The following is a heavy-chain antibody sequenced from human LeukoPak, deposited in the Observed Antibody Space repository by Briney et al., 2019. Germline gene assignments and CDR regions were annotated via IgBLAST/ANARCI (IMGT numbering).Heavy chain of an antibody. V-gene: IGHV4-61*02. CDR1: GCSITSGSYY. CDR3: ARGRLGDSFDY. CDR2: IYISDST. Sequence: SETLSLTCIVSGCSITSGSYYWDWIRQPAGKGLEWIGRIYISDSTNYNPSLNSRVTISVDTSKNQFSLNLSSVTAADTAVYYCARGRLGDSFDYWGQGILVTVSS. J-gene: IGHJ4*02. D-gene: IGHD3-16*01.